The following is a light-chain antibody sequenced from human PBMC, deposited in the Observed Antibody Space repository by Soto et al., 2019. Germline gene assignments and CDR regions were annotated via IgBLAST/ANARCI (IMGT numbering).Light chain of an antibody. CDR2: DVT. V-gene: IGLV2-14*01. CDR1: SSDVGAYNY. J-gene: IGLJ2*01. CDR3: SSYTTTSTVL. Sequence: QYALTQPASVSGSPGQSITISCTGTSSDVGAYNYVSWYQQHPGKAPKLMIYDVTDRPSGVSNRFSGSKSGSTASLTISGLQAEDEADYYCSSYTTTSTVLFGGGTKVTVL.